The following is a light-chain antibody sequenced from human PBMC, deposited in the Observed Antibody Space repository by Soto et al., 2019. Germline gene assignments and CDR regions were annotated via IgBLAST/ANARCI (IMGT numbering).Light chain of an antibody. J-gene: IGLJ2*01. Sequence: QSALTQPPSASGSTRKSVTLSCTGTSSDVGGYNYVSWYQQHPGKAPQLMIYEVSKRPSGVPDRFSGSKSGNTASLTVSGLQAEDEADYYCSSYAGSNNLVFGGGTKLTVL. V-gene: IGLV2-8*01. CDR2: EVS. CDR1: SSDVGGYNY. CDR3: SSYAGSNNLV.